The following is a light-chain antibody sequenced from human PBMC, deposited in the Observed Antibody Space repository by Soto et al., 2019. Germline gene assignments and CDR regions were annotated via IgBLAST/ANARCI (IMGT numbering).Light chain of an antibody. V-gene: IGKV1-5*01. Sequence: DIQMTQAPSTLPGAEEDRVTITCRASQSISSWLAWYQQKPGKAPYLLISDVSSFERGVPSRFSGSGSGTEFDPLFRTQQPGEFCTFYCHQYNGYSRTFGQGTKV. CDR2: DVS. J-gene: IGKJ1*01. CDR1: QSISSW. CDR3: HQYNGYSRT.